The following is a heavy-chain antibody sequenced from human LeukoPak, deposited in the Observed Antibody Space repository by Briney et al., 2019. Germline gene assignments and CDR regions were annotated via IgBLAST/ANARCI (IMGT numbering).Heavy chain of an antibody. Sequence: PGGSLRLSCAASEFMFNGYWMHWVRQAPGKGLVWVSRLNSDGSSTNYADSVKGRFTISRDNAKNTLYLQMNSLRAEDTAVYYCAREALTTVTHDYWGQGTLVTVSS. CDR3: AREALTTVTHDY. V-gene: IGHV3-74*01. D-gene: IGHD4-11*01. J-gene: IGHJ4*02. CDR1: EFMFNGYW. CDR2: LNSDGSST.